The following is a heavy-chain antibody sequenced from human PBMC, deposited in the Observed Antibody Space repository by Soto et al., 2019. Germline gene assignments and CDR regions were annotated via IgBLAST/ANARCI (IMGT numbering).Heavy chain of an antibody. J-gene: IGHJ5*02. D-gene: IGHD4-4*01. CDR3: ARLTDYSNYAPNWFDP. Sequence: SETLSLTCAVSCGSISSSNWWSWVRQPPGKGLEWIGEIYHSGSTNYNPSLKSRVTISVDKSKNQFSLKLSSVTAADTAVYYCARLTDYSNYAPNWFDPWGQGTLVTVSS. CDR2: IYHSGST. V-gene: IGHV4-4*02. CDR1: CGSISSSNW.